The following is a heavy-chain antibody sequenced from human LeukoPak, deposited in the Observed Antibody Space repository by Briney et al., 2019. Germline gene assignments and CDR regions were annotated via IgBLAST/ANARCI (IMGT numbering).Heavy chain of an antibody. CDR1: GGSISSYY. V-gene: IGHV4-59*01. Sequence: SETLSLTCTVSGGSISSYYWSWIRQPPGKGLEWIGYTYYSGSTNYNPSLKSRVTISVDTSKNQFSLKLSSVTAADTAVYYCARTPYFDYWGQGTLVTVSS. J-gene: IGHJ4*02. CDR2: TYYSGST. CDR3: ARTPYFDY.